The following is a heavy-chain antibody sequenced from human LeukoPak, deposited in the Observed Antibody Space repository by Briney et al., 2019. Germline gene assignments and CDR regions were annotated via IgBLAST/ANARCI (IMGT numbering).Heavy chain of an antibody. Sequence: SETLSPTCTVSGGSISSGGYYWSWIRQHPGKGLEWIGYIYYSGSTYYNPSLKSRVTISVDTSKNQFSLKLSSVTAADTAVYYCARGTYYYDSSRLLLRTSHYYFDYWGQGTLVTVSS. CDR2: IYYSGST. CDR3: ARGTYYYDSSRLLLRTSHYYFDY. J-gene: IGHJ4*02. D-gene: IGHD3-22*01. V-gene: IGHV4-31*03. CDR1: GGSISSGGYY.